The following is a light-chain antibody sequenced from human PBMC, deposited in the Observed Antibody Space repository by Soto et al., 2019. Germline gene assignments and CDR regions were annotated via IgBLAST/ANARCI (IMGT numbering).Light chain of an antibody. CDR3: QQRNIWPPVT. J-gene: IGKJ5*01. CDR1: QSVSSN. V-gene: IGKV3-11*01. Sequence: IVIAKAPRTLSVSPGERDLFFCRASQSVSSNLAWYQQKPGQTPRLLIYGAFNRATGIPARFSGSGSGTDFTLTISSLEPEDSAIYYCQQRNIWPPVTFGQGTRLEIK. CDR2: GAF.